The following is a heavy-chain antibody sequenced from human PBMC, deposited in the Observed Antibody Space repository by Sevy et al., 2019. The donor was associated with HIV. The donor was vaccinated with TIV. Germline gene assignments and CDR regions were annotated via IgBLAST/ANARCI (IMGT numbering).Heavy chain of an antibody. CDR1: GFTFSSYE. CDR2: ISSSGSPI. D-gene: IGHD3-22*01. CDR3: ARDGNYYDSSGYLVFVYYYYGMDV. V-gene: IGHV3-48*03. J-gene: IGHJ6*02. Sequence: GGSLRLSCAASGFTFSSYEMNWVRQAPGKGLEWVSYISSSGSPIYYADSVKGRFTISRDNAKNSLYLQMNSLRAEDTGVYYCARDGNYYDSSGYLVFVYYYYGMDVWGQGTTVTVSS.